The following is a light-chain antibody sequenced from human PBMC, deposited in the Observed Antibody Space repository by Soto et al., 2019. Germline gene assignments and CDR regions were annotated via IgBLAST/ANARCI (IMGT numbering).Light chain of an antibody. J-gene: IGKJ2*01. CDR3: QQYDHFSYT. CDR1: QDIDNY. CDR2: DAS. Sequence: DIQMTQSPSSLTASVGDRVNITCQASQDIDNYLNWYQQKPGKAPKLLIYDASNLKSGVPARFSGSGSGTEFTVTISSLQPEDTATYYCQQYDHFSYTFGQGTKVEIK. V-gene: IGKV1-33*01.